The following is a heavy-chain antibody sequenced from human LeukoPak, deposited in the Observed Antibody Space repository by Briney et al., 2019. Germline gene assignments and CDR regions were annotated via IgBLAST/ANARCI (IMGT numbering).Heavy chain of an antibody. CDR2: INPNSGDT. J-gene: IGHJ6*02. V-gene: IGHV1-2*02. D-gene: IGHD6-19*01. CDR3: ARVIAVAGTKYYGMDV. Sequence: ASVKVSCKASGYTFTGYYMHWVRQAPGQGLEWMGWINPNSGDTNYAQKFQGRVTMTRDTSISTAYMELSRLRSDDTAVYYCARVIAVAGTKYYGMDVWGQGTTVTVSS. CDR1: GYTFTGYY.